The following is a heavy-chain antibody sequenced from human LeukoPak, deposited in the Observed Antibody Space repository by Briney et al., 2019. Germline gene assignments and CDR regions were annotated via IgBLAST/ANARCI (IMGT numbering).Heavy chain of an antibody. J-gene: IGHJ4*02. D-gene: IGHD3-10*01. Sequence: GGSLRLSCAASGFTFSSYAMSWVRQAPGKGLEWVSAISGSGGSTYYADSVKGRFTISRDNSKNTLYLQMNSLRAEDTAVYYCAKGFSVLLWFGELYFDYWGQGTLVTVSS. V-gene: IGHV3-23*01. CDR2: ISGSGGST. CDR3: AKGFSVLLWFGELYFDY. CDR1: GFTFSSYA.